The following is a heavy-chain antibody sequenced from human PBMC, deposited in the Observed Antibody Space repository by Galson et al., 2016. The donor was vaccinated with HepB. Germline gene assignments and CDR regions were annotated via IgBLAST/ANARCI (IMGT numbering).Heavy chain of an antibody. V-gene: IGHV5-51*01. CDR3: ARRHHSGSEVQYFDY. D-gene: IGHD1-26*01. CDR1: GYSFASYW. CDR2: IYPGDSDT. Sequence: QSGAEVKKPGESLKISCKGSGYSFASYWIGWVRQMPGKGLEWMGIIYPGDSDTRYNPSFQGQVTISADKSITTAYLQWSSLKASDTAMYYCARRHHSGSEVQYFDYWGQGTLVTVSS. J-gene: IGHJ4*02.